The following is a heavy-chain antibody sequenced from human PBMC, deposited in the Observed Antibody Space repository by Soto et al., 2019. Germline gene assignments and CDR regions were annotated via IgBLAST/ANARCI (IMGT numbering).Heavy chain of an antibody. J-gene: IGHJ6*02. CDR2: VIPIFGTG. V-gene: IGHV1-69*13. CDR1: GGTFSSYA. D-gene: IGHD3-3*01. Sequence: GASVKVSFKASGGTFSSYAISWVRQAPGQGREWMGGVIPIFGTGNYAQKFQGRVTITADESTSTAYMELSSLRSEDTAVYYCARELFEWLFSHYYYYWLDVWG. CDR3: ARELFEWLFSHYYYYWLDV.